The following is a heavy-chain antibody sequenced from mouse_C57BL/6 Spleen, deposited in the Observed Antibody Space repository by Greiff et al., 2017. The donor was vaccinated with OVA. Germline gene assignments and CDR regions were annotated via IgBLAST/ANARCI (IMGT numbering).Heavy chain of an antibody. V-gene: IGHV1-82*01. Sequence: VQLVEPGPELVKPGASVKISCKASGYAFSSSWMNWVKQRPGKGLEWIGRIYPGDGDTNYNGKFKGKATLTADKSSSTAYMQLSSLTSEDSAVYFCARVTGSFDYWGQGTTLTVSS. J-gene: IGHJ2*01. CDR1: GYAFSSSW. CDR3: ARVTGSFDY. D-gene: IGHD4-1*01. CDR2: IYPGDGDT.